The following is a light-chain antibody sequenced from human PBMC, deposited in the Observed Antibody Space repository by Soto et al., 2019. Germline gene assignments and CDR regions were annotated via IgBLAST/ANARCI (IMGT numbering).Light chain of an antibody. CDR1: QTIDNNH. CDR2: GAS. Sequence: EIVLTQSPGTLSLSPGERATLSCRARQTIDNNHLAWYQQKPGQAPRLLFYGASTRATGIPDRFSGSGSGTDFTLTISRLEPDDFAVYYCQQYVWSPPFTFGPGTKVDI. V-gene: IGKV3-20*01. CDR3: QQYVWSPPFT. J-gene: IGKJ3*01.